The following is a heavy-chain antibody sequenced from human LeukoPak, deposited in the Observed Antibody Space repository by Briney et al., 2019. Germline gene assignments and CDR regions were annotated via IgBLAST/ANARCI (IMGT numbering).Heavy chain of an antibody. Sequence: GGSLRLSCAASEFTFSSYGMHWVRQAPGKGLEWVAVIWYDGSNKYYADSVKGRFTISRDNAKNTLYLQMNSLRAEDTAVYYCARAVVDLIDYWGQGTLVTVSS. V-gene: IGHV3-33*08. D-gene: IGHD2-15*01. CDR3: ARAVVDLIDY. CDR1: EFTFSSYG. J-gene: IGHJ4*02. CDR2: IWYDGSNK.